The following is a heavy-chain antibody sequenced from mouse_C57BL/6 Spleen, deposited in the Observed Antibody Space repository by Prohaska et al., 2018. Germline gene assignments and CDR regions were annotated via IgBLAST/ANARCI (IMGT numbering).Heavy chain of an antibody. CDR3: TGDYYALSYEAY. J-gene: IGHJ3*01. Sequence: EVKLEESGGGLVQPGGSMKLSCVASGFTFSNYWMNWVRQSPEKGIEWVAQIRLKVDNYATHYAESVKGRFIISRDDSKSSVYLQMNNLRAEDTGIYYCTGDYYALSYEAYWGQGTLVTVSA. CDR2: IRLKVDNYAT. V-gene: IGHV6-3*01. CDR1: GFTFSNYW. D-gene: IGHD1-1*01.